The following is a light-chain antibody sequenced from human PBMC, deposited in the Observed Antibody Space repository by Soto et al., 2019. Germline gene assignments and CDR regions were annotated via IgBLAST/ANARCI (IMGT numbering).Light chain of an antibody. CDR1: QSLLHSNGYNY. CDR3: MQALQTLPTFT. J-gene: IGKJ3*01. V-gene: IGKV2-28*01. CDR2: LGS. Sequence: DIVMTQSPLSLPVTPGEPASISCRSSQSLLHSNGYNYLDWYLQKPGQSPQLLIYLGSNRASGVPDRFSGSGSGTDFTLKISRVEAEDVGVYYCMQALQTLPTFTFGPGTKVDIK.